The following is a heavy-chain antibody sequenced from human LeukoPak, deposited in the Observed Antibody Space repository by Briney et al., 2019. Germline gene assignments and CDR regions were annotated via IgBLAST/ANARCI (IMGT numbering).Heavy chain of an antibody. CDR1: GYTLTELS. V-gene: IGHV1-24*01. Sequence: ASVKVSCKVSGYTLTELSMHWVRQAPGKGLEWMGGFDPEDGETIYAQKFQGRVTMTEDTSTDTAYMELSSLRSEDTAVYYCARAGYYDIGNYSPRGPLSSWGQGTLVTVSS. D-gene: IGHD3-9*01. CDR3: ARAGYYDIGNYSPRGPLSS. J-gene: IGHJ4*02. CDR2: FDPEDGET.